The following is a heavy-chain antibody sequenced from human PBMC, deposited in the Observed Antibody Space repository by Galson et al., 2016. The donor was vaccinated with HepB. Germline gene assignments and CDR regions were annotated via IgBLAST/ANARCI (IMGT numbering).Heavy chain of an antibody. Sequence: CAASGFTFSSYGMHWVRQAPGKGLEWVAVIWYDGSNKYYADSVKGRFTISRDNSKNTLYLQMNSLRAEDTAVYYCAREKTVAVPAALDYWGQGTMVTVSS. V-gene: IGHV3-33*01. CDR2: IWYDGSNK. J-gene: IGHJ4*02. CDR1: GFTFSSYG. D-gene: IGHD2-2*01. CDR3: AREKTVAVPAALDY.